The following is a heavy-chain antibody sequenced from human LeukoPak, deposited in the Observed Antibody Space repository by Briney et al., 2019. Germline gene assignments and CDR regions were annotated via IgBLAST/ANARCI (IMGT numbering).Heavy chain of an antibody. D-gene: IGHD2-15*01. CDR1: GFTFSSYW. CDR2: INSDGSST. J-gene: IGHJ4*02. V-gene: IGHV3-74*01. Sequence: GGSLRLSCAASGFTFSSYWVHWVRQAPGKGLVWVSRINSDGSSTSYADSVKGRFTISRDNAKNTLYLQMNSLRAEDTAVYYCARRSTSVHGSEIDYWGQGTLVTVSS. CDR3: ARRSTSVHGSEIDY.